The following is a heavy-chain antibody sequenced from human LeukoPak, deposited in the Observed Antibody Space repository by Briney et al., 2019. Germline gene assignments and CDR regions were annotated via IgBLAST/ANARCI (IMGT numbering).Heavy chain of an antibody. V-gene: IGHV4-61*02. Sequence: SETLSLTCTVSGGSISSGSYYWSWIRQPAGKGLEWIGRIYTSGSTNYNPSLKSRVTISVDTSKNQFSLKLSSVTAADTAVYYCARDRGSTSSYYMDVWGKGTTVTVSS. CDR3: ARDRGSTSSYYMDV. D-gene: IGHD2-2*01. CDR2: IYTSGST. J-gene: IGHJ6*03. CDR1: GGSISSGSYY.